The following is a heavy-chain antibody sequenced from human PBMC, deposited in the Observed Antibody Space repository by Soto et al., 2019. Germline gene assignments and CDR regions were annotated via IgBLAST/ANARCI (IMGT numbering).Heavy chain of an antibody. CDR3: ARTAAGPVDFDL. CDR2: INHSGST. CDR1: GGSFSGYY. Sequence: QVQLQQWGAGLLKPSETLSLTCAVYGGSFSGYYWSWIRQPPGKGLEWIGEINHSGSTNYNPSLKSRVTISVDTSKNQFSLKLSSVTAADTAVYYCARTAAGPVDFDLWGRGTLVTVSS. V-gene: IGHV4-34*01. D-gene: IGHD6-13*01. J-gene: IGHJ2*01.